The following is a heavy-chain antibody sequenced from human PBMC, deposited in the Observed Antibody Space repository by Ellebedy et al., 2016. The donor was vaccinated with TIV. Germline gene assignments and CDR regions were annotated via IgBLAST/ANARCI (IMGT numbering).Heavy chain of an antibody. CDR3: ARDGGDDLYYYGMDV. D-gene: IGHD3-16*01. CDR1: GFTFSSYW. Sequence: GESLKISCAASGFTFSSYWMNWVRQAPGKGLEWVANIKQDGSEKYYVDSVKGRFTISRDNAKNSLYLQMNSLRAEDTAVYYCARDGGDDLYYYGMDVWGQGTTVTVSS. CDR2: IKQDGSEK. V-gene: IGHV3-7*01. J-gene: IGHJ6*02.